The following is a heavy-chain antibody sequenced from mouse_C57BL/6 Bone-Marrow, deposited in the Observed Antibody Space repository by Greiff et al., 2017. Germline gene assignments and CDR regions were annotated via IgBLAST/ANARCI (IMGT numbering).Heavy chain of an antibody. Sequence: VQLQQSGAELARPGASVKLSCKASGYTFTSYGISWVKQRTGQGLEWIGEIYPRSGNTYYNEKFKGKATLTADKSSSTAYMGLRSLTSADSAVYFCARSGGWLLRDFDYWGQGTTLTVSS. CDR1: GYTFTSYG. V-gene: IGHV1-81*01. CDR2: IYPRSGNT. D-gene: IGHD2-3*01. J-gene: IGHJ2*01. CDR3: ARSGGWLLRDFDY.